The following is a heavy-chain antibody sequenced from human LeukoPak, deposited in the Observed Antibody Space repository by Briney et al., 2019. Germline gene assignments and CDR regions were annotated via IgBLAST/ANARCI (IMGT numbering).Heavy chain of an antibody. CDR2: ITNDGTSI. Sequence: TGGSLRLSCAASGFSFSTTWMHEVRQPPGQGLVWVARITNDGTSISYAESVKGRFTISRDNAKNTLYLQMNSLRVDDTAVYYCARDWYHAIDYWGQGTLVTVSS. CDR1: GFSFSTTW. CDR3: ARDWYHAIDY. D-gene: IGHD2-2*01. J-gene: IGHJ4*02. V-gene: IGHV3-74*03.